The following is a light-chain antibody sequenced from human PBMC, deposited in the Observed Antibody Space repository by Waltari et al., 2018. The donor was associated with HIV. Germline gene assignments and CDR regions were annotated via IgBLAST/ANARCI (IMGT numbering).Light chain of an antibody. Sequence: QSVLTQPPSVSGAPGQRGTISCTGSASNLGAGYNVHWYQQFPGTAPKLLISLTTHRPSGVPDRFSGSKSGTSASLAIAGLQAYDEAESYCQSYDSSLTTWVFGGGTRLTFL. CDR3: QSYDSSLTTWV. V-gene: IGLV1-40*01. CDR2: LTT. J-gene: IGLJ3*02. CDR1: ASNLGAGYN.